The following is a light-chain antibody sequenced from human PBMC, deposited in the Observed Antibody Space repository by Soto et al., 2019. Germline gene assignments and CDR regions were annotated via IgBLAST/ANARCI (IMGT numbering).Light chain of an antibody. Sequence: EIVLTQSPVTLSLSPGDIATLSCRASQTVSKYLAWYQQKPGQPSRLLVYDTSNRASGSPARFSGGGSGTDFTLTISSLEPEDFAVYYCQERSKWPRVTFGPGTKVD. CDR1: QTVSKY. CDR3: QERSKWPRVT. J-gene: IGKJ3*01. V-gene: IGKV3-11*01. CDR2: DTS.